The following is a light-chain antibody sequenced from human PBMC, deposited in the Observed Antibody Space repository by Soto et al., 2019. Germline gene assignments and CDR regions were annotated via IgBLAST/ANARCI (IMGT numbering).Light chain of an antibody. Sequence: EIVLTQSPGTLSLSPGERATLSCRASQSVSNTYLAWYQQKPGQAPRLLISDASGRATGIPDRFSGSGSGTDFTLTISRLEPEDFAVYYCQQYWSSPETFGQGTKVEIK. J-gene: IGKJ1*01. CDR1: QSVSNTY. CDR2: DAS. V-gene: IGKV3-20*01. CDR3: QQYWSSPET.